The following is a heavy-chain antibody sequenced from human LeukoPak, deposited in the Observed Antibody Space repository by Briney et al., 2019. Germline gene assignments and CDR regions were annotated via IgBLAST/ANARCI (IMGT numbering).Heavy chain of an antibody. V-gene: IGHV3-21*01. CDR2: ISSSSSYI. Sequence: GGSLRLSCAASGFTFSSYSMNWVRQAPGKGLEWVSSISSSSSYIYYADSVNGRFTISRDNAKNSLYLQMNSLRAEDTAVYYCARSIAVAGNPDIRGQGTMVTVSS. CDR1: GFTFSSYS. D-gene: IGHD6-19*01. CDR3: ARSIAVAGNPDI. J-gene: IGHJ3*02.